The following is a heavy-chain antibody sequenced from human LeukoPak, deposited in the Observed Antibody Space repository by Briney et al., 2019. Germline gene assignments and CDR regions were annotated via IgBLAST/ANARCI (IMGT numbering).Heavy chain of an antibody. CDR2: IYYRGST. D-gene: IGHD1-26*01. CDR3: ARQVGYSGPEIL. V-gene: IGHV4-39*01. CDR1: GGSISSSSYY. Sequence: SETLSLTCTVSGGSISSSSYYWGWIRQPPGKGLEWIGSIYYRGSTYYNPSLKSRVTISVDTSKNQFSLKLSSVTAADTAVYYCARQVGYSGPEILWGQGTLVTVSS. J-gene: IGHJ4*02.